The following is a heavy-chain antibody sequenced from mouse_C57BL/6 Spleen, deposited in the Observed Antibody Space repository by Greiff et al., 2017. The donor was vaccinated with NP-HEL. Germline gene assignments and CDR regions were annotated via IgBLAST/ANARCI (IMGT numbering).Heavy chain of an antibody. Sequence: EVQLQQSGPELVKPGASVKMSCKASGYTFTDYNMHWVKQSHGKSLEWIGYINPNNGGTSYNQKFKGKATLTVNQSSSTAYMELRSLTSEESAVYYCARPGRDGSSWYFDVWGTGTTVTVSS. CDR1: GYTFTDYN. D-gene: IGHD1-1*01. CDR3: ARPGRDGSSWYFDV. V-gene: IGHV1-22*01. J-gene: IGHJ1*03. CDR2: INPNNGGT.